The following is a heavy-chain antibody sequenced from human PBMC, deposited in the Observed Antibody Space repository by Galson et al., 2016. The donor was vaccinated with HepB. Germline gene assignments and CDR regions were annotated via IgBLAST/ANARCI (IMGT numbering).Heavy chain of an antibody. CDR1: GFTFSSYG. Sequence: SLRLSCAASGFTFSSYGMHWVRQAPGRGLEWVAVISYDGSNKYYADSVKGRFTISRDNSKNTLYLQMNSLRAEDMAVYYCARTYYDFWSGYPYYYFDYWGQGTLVTVSS. CDR3: ARTYYDFWSGYPYYYFDY. J-gene: IGHJ4*02. V-gene: IGHV3-30*03. CDR2: ISYDGSNK. D-gene: IGHD3-3*01.